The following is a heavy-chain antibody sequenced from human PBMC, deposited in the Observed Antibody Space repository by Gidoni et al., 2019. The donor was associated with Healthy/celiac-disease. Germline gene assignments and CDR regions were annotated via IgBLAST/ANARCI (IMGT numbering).Heavy chain of an antibody. CDR3: AGAADYYDSSGLGVDY. Sequence: QVQLQESGPGLVKPSQTLSLTCTVSGGSISSGGSYWSWIRQHPGKGLEWIGYIYYRGSTYYNPSLKSRVTISVDTSKNQFSLKLSSVTAADTAVYYCAGAADYYDSSGLGVDYWGQGTLVTVSS. J-gene: IGHJ4*02. CDR2: IYYRGST. D-gene: IGHD3-22*01. CDR1: GGSISSGGSY. V-gene: IGHV4-31*03.